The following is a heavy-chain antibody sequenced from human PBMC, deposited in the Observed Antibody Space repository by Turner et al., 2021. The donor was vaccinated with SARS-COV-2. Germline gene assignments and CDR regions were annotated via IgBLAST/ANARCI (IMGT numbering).Heavy chain of an antibody. CDR1: GGSFSGYY. CDR3: AREPTGRYYYGMDV. D-gene: IGHD1-1*01. J-gene: IGHJ6*02. Sequence: QVQLQQWGAGLLKPSEPLSLTCAVYGGSFSGYYWSWIRQPPGKGLEWIGEINHSGSTNYNPSLKSRVTISVDTSKNQFSLKLGSVTAADTAVYYCAREPTGRYYYGMDVWGQGTTVTVSS. CDR2: INHSGST. V-gene: IGHV4-34*01.